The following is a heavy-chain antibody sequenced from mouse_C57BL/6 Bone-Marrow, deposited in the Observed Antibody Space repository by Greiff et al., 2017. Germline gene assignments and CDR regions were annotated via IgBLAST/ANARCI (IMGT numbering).Heavy chain of an antibody. Sequence: EVQLVESGGDLVKPGGSLKLSCAASGFTFSSYGMSWVRQTPDKRLEWVATISSGGSYTYYPDSVKGRFTISRDNAKNTLYLQMSSLKSEDTAMYYCARRDYGSSSDYWGQGTTLTVSS. V-gene: IGHV5-6*01. CDR2: ISSGGSYT. J-gene: IGHJ2*01. CDR1: GFTFSSYG. CDR3: ARRDYGSSSDY. D-gene: IGHD1-1*01.